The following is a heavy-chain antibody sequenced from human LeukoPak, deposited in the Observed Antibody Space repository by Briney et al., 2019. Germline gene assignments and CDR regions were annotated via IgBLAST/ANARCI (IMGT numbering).Heavy chain of an antibody. Sequence: GGSLRLSCAASGFTFSTFHMHWVRQAPGRGLEWVAVISYDSNKIHFGDSVKGRFTISRDNSKNTLYLQMSGLTAEDTAVYYCVKDRSKYYYASGDYGYYYGMDVWGQGTTVTVSS. CDR3: VKDRSKYYYASGDYGYYYGMDV. CDR1: GFTFSTFH. J-gene: IGHJ6*02. D-gene: IGHD3-10*01. V-gene: IGHV3-30*18. CDR2: ISYDSNKI.